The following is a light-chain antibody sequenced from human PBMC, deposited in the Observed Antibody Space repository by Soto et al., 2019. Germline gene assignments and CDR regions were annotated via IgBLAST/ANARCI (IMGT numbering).Light chain of an antibody. J-gene: IGKJ4*01. V-gene: IGKV3-20*01. Sequence: EIVLTQSPGTLSLSPGERATLSCRASQSVSSSYLAWHQQKPGQAPRVLIYGASSRATGIPDRFGGSGSGTDFTLTISRLEPEDFAVYYCQQYGSSPLTFGGGTKVDIK. CDR2: GAS. CDR3: QQYGSSPLT. CDR1: QSVSSSY.